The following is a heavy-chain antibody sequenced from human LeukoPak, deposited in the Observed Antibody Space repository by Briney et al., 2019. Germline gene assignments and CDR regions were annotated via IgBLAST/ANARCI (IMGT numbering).Heavy chain of an antibody. CDR3: ARGPPQYYDFWSGNPYYFDY. CDR1: GGTFSSYA. D-gene: IGHD3-3*01. J-gene: IGHJ4*02. V-gene: IGHV1-69*13. CDR2: IIPIFGTA. Sequence: GASVKVSCKASGGTFSSYAISWVRQAPGQGLEWMGGIIPIFGTANYAQKFQGRVTITADESTSTAYMELSSLRSEDTAVYYCARGPPQYYDFWSGNPYYFDYWGQGTLVTVSS.